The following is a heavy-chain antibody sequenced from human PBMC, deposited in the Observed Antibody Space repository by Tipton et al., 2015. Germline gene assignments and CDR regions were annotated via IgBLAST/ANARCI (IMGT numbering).Heavy chain of an antibody. Sequence: TLSLTCTVSGTSLSGFYWTWIRQPPGKGLEWIGYIRYSGGINYKPSLRGRVSISLDMSKNQFSLKLRSVTAADTAMYFCARENAYYYGMDVWGQGTTVTVSS. J-gene: IGHJ6*02. V-gene: IGHV4-59*01. D-gene: IGHD1-1*01. CDR1: GTSLSGFY. CDR3: ARENAYYYGMDV. CDR2: IRYSGGI.